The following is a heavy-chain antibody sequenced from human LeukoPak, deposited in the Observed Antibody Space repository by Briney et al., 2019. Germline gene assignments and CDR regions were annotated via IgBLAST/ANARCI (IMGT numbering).Heavy chain of an antibody. CDR3: ARTTEAHSWRTRYYDYYMDV. CDR2: IYYSGST. D-gene: IGHD6-13*01. V-gene: IGHV4-59*01. Sequence: TSETLSLTCTVSGGSISSYYWSWIRQPPGKGLEWIGYIYYSGSTNYNPSLKSRVTISVDTSKNQFSLKLSSVTAADTAVYYCARTTEAHSWRTRYYDYYMDVWGKGTTVTVSS. CDR1: GGSISSYY. J-gene: IGHJ6*03.